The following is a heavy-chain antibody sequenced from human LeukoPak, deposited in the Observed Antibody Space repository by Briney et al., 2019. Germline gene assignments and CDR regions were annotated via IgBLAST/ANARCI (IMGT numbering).Heavy chain of an antibody. J-gene: IGHJ2*01. D-gene: IGHD6-19*01. CDR2: IYPGDSET. Sequence: GESLKISCKGSGYSFTNYWIGWVRQMPGKGLEWMGIIYPGDSETRYSPSFQDHVTISADTSINTAYLHWSSLEAADTAMYYCARQRGSGYGIGWGTPGYFDLWGRGTLVTVSS. CDR1: GYSFTNYW. CDR3: ARQRGSGYGIGWGTPGYFDL. V-gene: IGHV5-51*01.